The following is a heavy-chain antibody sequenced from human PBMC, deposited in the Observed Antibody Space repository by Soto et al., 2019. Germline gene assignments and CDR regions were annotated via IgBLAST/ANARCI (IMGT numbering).Heavy chain of an antibody. CDR3: VRPGDEMTVKEPEALAM. V-gene: IGHV1-69*08. CDR2: IIPILGAP. D-gene: IGHD2-21*02. J-gene: IGHJ3*02. CDR1: GGPFNNNI. Sequence: QVQLVQSGAEVKKPGSSVKVSCKASGGPFNNNIITWVRQAPGHGLEWMGKIIPILGAPSYAPKFQGRVTIAAGTATSTASLDVRRLRIDATAVYSCVRPGDEMTVKEPEALAMWGPGKIVTVSS.